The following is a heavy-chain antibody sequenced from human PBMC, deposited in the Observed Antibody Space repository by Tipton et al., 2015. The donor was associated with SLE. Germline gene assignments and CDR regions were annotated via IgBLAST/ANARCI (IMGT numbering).Heavy chain of an antibody. Sequence: TLSLTCTVSGGSISSSSYYWGWIRQTPGKGLEWIGSIYYRESTYYNPSLKSRATISGDTSKNQFSLKLSSVTAADTAVYYCARGGGYQLPQYDFDYWGQGTLVTVSS. V-gene: IGHV4-39*01. CDR3: ARGGGYQLPQYDFDY. J-gene: IGHJ4*02. CDR1: GGSISSSSYY. CDR2: IYYREST. D-gene: IGHD2-2*01.